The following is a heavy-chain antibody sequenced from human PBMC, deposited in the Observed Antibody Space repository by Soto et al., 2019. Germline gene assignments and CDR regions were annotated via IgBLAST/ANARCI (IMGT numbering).Heavy chain of an antibody. D-gene: IGHD3-10*01. CDR2: INPNSGGT. CDR1: GYTFTGYY. V-gene: IGHV1-2*04. CDR3: ARDPKGSGSYGMDV. J-gene: IGHJ6*02. Sequence: QVQLVQSGAEVKKPGASVKVSCKASGYTFTGYYMHWVRQAPGQGLEWMGWINPNSGGTNYAQKIQGWVTMTREKSISTAYMEMSRLRSDDTAVYYCARDPKGSGSYGMDVWGQGTTVTVSS.